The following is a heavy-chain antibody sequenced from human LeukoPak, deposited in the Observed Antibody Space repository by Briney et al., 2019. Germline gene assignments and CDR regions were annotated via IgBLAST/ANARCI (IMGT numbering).Heavy chain of an antibody. V-gene: IGHV1-18*01. CDR3: ARSRGGYSYGYGED. Sequence: GASVKVSCTASGYSFTSYGISWVRQAPGPGLELMGWVSAYNGNTNYAQKLQDRVTMTTDTTTSTGYMELRSLTSDDTAVYYCARSRGGYSYGYGEDWGQGTLVTVSS. CDR2: VSAYNGNT. CDR1: GYSFTSYG. J-gene: IGHJ4*02. D-gene: IGHD5-18*01.